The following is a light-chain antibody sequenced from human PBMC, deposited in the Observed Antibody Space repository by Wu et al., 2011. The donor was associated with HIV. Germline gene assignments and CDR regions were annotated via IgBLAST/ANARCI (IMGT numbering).Light chain of an antibody. CDR2: GAS. CDR3: HQYGSGYLYK. CDR1: QSVSSN. J-gene: IGKJ2*01. Sequence: DIVMTQSPATLSVSPGERATLSCRASQSVSSNLAWYQQKPGQAPRLLIYGASTRAADIPDRFSGSGSGTDFSLTISRLEPEDSAVYYCHQYGSGYLYKFGQGTKLEIK. V-gene: IGKV3D-15*01.